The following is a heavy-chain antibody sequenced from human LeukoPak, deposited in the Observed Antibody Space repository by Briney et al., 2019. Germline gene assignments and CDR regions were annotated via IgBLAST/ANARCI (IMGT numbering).Heavy chain of an antibody. D-gene: IGHD2-2*01. CDR1: GGSFSGYY. J-gene: IGHJ6*04. Sequence: SETLSLTCAVYGGSFSGYYWSWIRQPPGKGLEWIGETNHSGSTNYNPSLKSRVTISVDTSKNQFSLKLSSVTAADTAVYYCAREGPYCSSTSCYLEGMDVWGKGTTVTVSS. CDR3: AREGPYCSSTSCYLEGMDV. CDR2: TNHSGST. V-gene: IGHV4-34*01.